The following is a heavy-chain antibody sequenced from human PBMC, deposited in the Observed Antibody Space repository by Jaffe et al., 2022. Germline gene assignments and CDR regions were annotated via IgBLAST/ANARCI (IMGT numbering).Heavy chain of an antibody. Sequence: QVQLQESGPGLVKPSETLSLTCAVSGYSISSGYYWGWIRQPPGKGLEWIGNIYHIGSTNYNPSLRSRVTISVDTSKNQFSLKLSSVTAADTAVYYCARRSDLWYFEYWGQGTQVSVSP. CDR1: GYSISSGYY. D-gene: IGHD6-13*01. CDR2: IYHIGST. J-gene: IGHJ4*02. CDR3: ARRSDLWYFEY. V-gene: IGHV4-38-2*01.